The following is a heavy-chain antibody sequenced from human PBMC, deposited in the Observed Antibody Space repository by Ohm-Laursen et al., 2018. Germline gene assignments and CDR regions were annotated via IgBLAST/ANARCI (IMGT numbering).Heavy chain of an antibody. D-gene: IGHD1-1*01. CDR2: ISGSGSRT. V-gene: IGHV3-23*01. CDR1: GFTFSSYA. J-gene: IGHJ3*02. CDR3: AKDLEGGVPQAFDI. Sequence: SLRLSCAASGFTFSSYAMNWVRQAPGKGLEWVSGISGSGSRTYYADSVKGRFTISRDNSKNTLYLQMNSLRAEDTAVYYCAKDLEGGVPQAFDIWGQGTMVTVSS.